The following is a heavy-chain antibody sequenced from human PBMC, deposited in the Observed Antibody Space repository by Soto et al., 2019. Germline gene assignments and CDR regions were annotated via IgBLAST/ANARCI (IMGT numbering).Heavy chain of an antibody. V-gene: IGHV3-23*01. CDR3: AKDSRRFDY. Sequence: EVQLLESGGGLVQPGGSLRLSCAASGFTFSSYAMSWVRQAPGKGLEWVSVISESGDRTYYADSVKGRFTISRDNSKSTLYLQMNSLKAEDTALYYCAKDSRRFDYWGQGTLVTVSS. CDR2: ISESGDRT. J-gene: IGHJ4*02. CDR1: GFTFSSYA.